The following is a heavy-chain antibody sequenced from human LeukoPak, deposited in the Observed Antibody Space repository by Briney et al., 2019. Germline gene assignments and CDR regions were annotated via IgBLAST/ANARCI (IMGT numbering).Heavy chain of an antibody. J-gene: IGHJ4*02. CDR1: GFPFSDYS. V-gene: IGHV3-48*04. D-gene: IGHD1-1*01. CDR3: ARDHNYAFDN. Sequence: GGSLRLSCTAYGFPFSDYSMNWVRQAPGKGLEWISYIGISSGNTKYADSVKGRFTISADNTKNSLYLQMNSPRVEDTVVYYCARDHNYAFDNWGQGTLVSVSS. CDR2: IGISSGNT.